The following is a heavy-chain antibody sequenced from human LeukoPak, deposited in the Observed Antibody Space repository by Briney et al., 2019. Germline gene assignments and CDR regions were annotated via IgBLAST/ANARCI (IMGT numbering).Heavy chain of an antibody. CDR2: INPSGGST. Sequence: GASVKVSCKASGYTFTSYYMHWVRQAPGQGPEWMGIINPSGGSTSYAQKFQGRVTMTRDTSTSTVYMELSSLRSEDTAVYYCARDSSLGVEIDYWGQGTLVTVSS. J-gene: IGHJ4*02. CDR1: GYTFTSYY. D-gene: IGHD2-8*01. CDR3: ARDSSLGVEIDY. V-gene: IGHV1-46*01.